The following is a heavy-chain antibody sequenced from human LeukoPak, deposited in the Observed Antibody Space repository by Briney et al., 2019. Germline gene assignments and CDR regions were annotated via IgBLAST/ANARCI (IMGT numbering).Heavy chain of an antibody. D-gene: IGHD5-18*01. V-gene: IGHV3-23*01. J-gene: IGHJ5*02. CDR1: GFTFSSYA. CDR3: AKDGYSYGLYNWSDP. Sequence: PGGSLRLSCAASGFTFSSYAMSWVRQAPGKGLEWVSAISGSGGSTYYADSVKGRFTISRDNSKNTLYLQMNSLRAEDTAVYYCAKDGYSYGLYNWSDPWGQGTLVTVSS. CDR2: ISGSGGST.